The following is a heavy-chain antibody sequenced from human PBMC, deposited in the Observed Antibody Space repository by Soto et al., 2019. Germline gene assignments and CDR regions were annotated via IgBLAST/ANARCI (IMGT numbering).Heavy chain of an antibody. D-gene: IGHD4-17*01. Sequence: GGSLRLSCAASGFTFSSYAMTWVRQAPGKGLEWVSGISGSGDSTYYADSVKGQFTISRDDFKNRLFLQMDSLRAEDTALYYCARDWGSDYGGLLDSWGQGTLVTVSS. J-gene: IGHJ4*02. CDR1: GFTFSSYA. V-gene: IGHV3-23*01. CDR2: ISGSGDST. CDR3: ARDWGSDYGGLLDS.